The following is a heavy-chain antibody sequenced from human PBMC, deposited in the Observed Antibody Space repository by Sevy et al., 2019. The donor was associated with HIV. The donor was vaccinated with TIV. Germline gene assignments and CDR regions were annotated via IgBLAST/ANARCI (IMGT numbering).Heavy chain of an antibody. V-gene: IGHV3-15*01. J-gene: IGHJ4*02. D-gene: IGHD3-10*01. CDR2: IKSKTDGGTT. Sequence: GGSLRLSCVASGFTFSPYSMNWVRQAPGKGLEWVGRIKSKTDGGTTDYAAPVKGRFTISRDDSKNTLYLQMNSLKTEDTAVYYCTTDVYGSGSYKWGQGTLVTVSS. CDR1: GFTFSPYS. CDR3: TTDVYGSGSYK.